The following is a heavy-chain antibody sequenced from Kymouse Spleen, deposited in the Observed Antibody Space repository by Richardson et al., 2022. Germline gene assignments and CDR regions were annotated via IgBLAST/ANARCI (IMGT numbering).Heavy chain of an antibody. J-gene: IGHJ5*02. CDR3: AREDDFWSGCWFDP. D-gene: IGHD3-3*01. CDR1: GFTFSSYW. V-gene: IGHV3-7*01. CDR2: IKQDGSEK. Sequence: EVQLVESGGGLVQPGGSLRLSCAASGFTFSSYWMSWVRQAPGKGLEWVANIKQDGSEKYYVDSVKGRFTISRDNAKNSLYLQMNSLRAEDTAVYYCAREDDFWSGCWFDPWGQGTLVTVSS.